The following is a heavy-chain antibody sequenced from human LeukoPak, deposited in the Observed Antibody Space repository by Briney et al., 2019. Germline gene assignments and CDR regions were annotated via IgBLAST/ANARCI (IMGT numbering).Heavy chain of an antibody. J-gene: IGHJ2*01. Sequence: SETLSLTCTVSGYSINTGYYGGWIRQPPGKGLEWIGGVSHSGDSYYNPSLKGRVTISLHTSRLQFSLNLSSVTAADTAVYYCARARPTGTHRGYFDLWGRGTLVTVSS. D-gene: IGHD1-1*01. V-gene: IGHV4-38-2*02. CDR1: GYSINTGYY. CDR3: ARARPTGTHRGYFDL. CDR2: VSHSGDS.